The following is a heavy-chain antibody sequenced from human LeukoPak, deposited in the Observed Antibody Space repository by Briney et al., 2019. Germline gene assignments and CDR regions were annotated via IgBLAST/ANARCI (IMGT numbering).Heavy chain of an antibody. V-gene: IGHV1-2*04. J-gene: IGHJ5*02. CDR3: ARGEGIAAAGTKRNWFDP. D-gene: IGHD6-13*01. CDR1: GYTFTGYY. Sequence: ASVNVSCKASGYTFTGYYMHWVRQAPGQGLEWMGWINPNSGGTNYAQKFQGWVTMTRDTSISTAYMELSRLGSDDTAVYYCARGEGIAAAGTKRNWFDPWGQGTLVTVSS. CDR2: INPNSGGT.